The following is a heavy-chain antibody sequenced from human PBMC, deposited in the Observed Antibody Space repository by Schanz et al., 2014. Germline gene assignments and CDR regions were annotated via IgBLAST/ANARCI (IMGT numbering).Heavy chain of an antibody. Sequence: SCEASGYTSRTYGVTWVRQAPGQGLDCMGWFSGYNDKREYGQKFLYRVTMTIDTATSTADRVLRSLRSDDTAVYYCARDQRDEPTNRNWGWFGPWGQGTRDTVAADVWGEGTTVTVSS. CDR3: ARDQRDEPTNRNWGWFGPWGQGTRDTVAADV. CDR2: FSGYNDKR. D-gene: IGHD3-10*01. CDR1: GYTSRTYG. V-gene: IGHV1-18*01. J-gene: IGHJ6*04.